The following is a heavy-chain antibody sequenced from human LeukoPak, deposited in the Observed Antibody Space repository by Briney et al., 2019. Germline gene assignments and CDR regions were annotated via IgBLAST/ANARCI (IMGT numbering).Heavy chain of an antibody. J-gene: IGHJ6*03. CDR3: ARQWQQLDPSAQYYHYYYMDV. CDR1: GFTLSDYY. Sequence: GGSLRLSCAASGFTLSDYYMSCIRQAPGKGLEWVSYIGSSGSTIYYAHSVKGRFTISRDNAKNSLYLQMNSLRAEDTAVYYCARQWQQLDPSAQYYHYYYMDVWGKGTTVTISS. D-gene: IGHD6-13*01. V-gene: IGHV3-11*01. CDR2: IGSSGSTI.